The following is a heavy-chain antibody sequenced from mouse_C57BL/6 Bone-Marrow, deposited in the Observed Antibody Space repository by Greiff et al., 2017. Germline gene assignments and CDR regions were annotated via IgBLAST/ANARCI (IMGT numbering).Heavy chain of an antibody. J-gene: IGHJ2*01. D-gene: IGHD1-1*02. CDR2: IDPETGGT. CDR1: GYTFTDYE. V-gene: IGHV1-15*01. CDR3: TRSDYWGLTC. Sequence: VKLQESGAELVRPGASVTLSCKASGYTFTDYEMHWVKQTPVHGLEWIGAIDPETGGTAYNQKFKGKAILTADKSSSTAYMELRSLTSEDSAVYYCTRSDYWGLTCWGQGTTLTVAS.